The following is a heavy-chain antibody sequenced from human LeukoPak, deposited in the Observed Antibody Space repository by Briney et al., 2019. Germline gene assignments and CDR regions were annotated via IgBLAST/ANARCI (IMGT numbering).Heavy chain of an antibody. D-gene: IGHD5-18*01. V-gene: IGHV3-11*04. CDR3: ARGLKQLWFSPYYYFDY. Sequence: GGSLRLSCAASGFTFSDHYMSWIRQAPGKGLEWVSYISGSGSTIYYADSVKGRFTISRDNAKNSLHLQMNSLRAEDTAVYYCARGLKQLWFSPYYYFDYWGQGTLVTVSS. CDR1: GFTFSDHY. CDR2: ISGSGSTI. J-gene: IGHJ4*02.